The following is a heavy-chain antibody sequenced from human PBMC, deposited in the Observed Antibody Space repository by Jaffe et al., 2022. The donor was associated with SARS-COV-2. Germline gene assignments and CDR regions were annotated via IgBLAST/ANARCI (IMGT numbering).Heavy chain of an antibody. J-gene: IGHJ4*02. V-gene: IGHV3-30-3*01. CDR1: GFTFSSYA. CDR3: ARDPSIQLLFDY. Sequence: QVQLVESGGGVVQPGRSLRLSCAASGFTFSSYAMHWVRQAPGKGLEWVAVISYDGSNKYYADSVKGRFTISRDNSKNTLYLQMNSLRAEDTAVYYCARDPSIQLLFDYWGQGTLVTVSS. D-gene: IGHD5-18*01. CDR2: ISYDGSNK.